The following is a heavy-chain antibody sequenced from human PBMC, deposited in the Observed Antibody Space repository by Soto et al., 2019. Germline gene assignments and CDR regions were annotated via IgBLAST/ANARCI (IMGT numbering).Heavy chain of an antibody. CDR1: GFTFSSYG. Sequence: QVQLVESGGGVVQPGRSLRLSCAASGFTFSSYGMHWVRQAPGKGLEWVAVISYDGSNKYYADSVKGRFTISRDNSKNTLYLQMNSLSAEDTAVYYCAKDPGLISSYYYYYMDVWGKGTTVTVSS. CDR3: AKDPGLISSYYYYYMDV. J-gene: IGHJ6*03. D-gene: IGHD2-15*01. V-gene: IGHV3-30*18. CDR2: ISYDGSNK.